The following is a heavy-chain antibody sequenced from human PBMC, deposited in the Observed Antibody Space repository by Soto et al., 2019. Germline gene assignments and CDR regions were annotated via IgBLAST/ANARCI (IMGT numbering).Heavy chain of an antibody. CDR1: RGSNSAYY. Sequence: QVQLQESGPGLVKPSETLSLTCTVSRGSNSAYYWSWIRQSPGKGLEWLGYIFYSGNTKYNPFLKSRVSISVDPSKNQFSLKLTSVTAADTAVYYCAREGGGYHFDYWGQGILVTISS. J-gene: IGHJ4*02. D-gene: IGHD1-26*01. CDR3: AREGGGYHFDY. CDR2: IFYSGNT. V-gene: IGHV4-59*12.